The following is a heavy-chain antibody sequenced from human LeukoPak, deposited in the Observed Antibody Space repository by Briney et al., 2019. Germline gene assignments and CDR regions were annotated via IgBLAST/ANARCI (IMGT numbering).Heavy chain of an antibody. CDR2: IYHSGST. Sequence: SETLSLTCTVSGYSISSGYYWGWIRQPPGKGLEWIGSIYHSGSTYYNPSLKSRITISVDTSKNQFSLKMSSVTAADTAFYYCARDGGGYSSSWYNWFGPWGQGTLVTVSS. CDR3: ARDGGGYSSSWYNWFGP. V-gene: IGHV4-38-2*02. CDR1: GYSISSGYY. J-gene: IGHJ5*02. D-gene: IGHD6-13*01.